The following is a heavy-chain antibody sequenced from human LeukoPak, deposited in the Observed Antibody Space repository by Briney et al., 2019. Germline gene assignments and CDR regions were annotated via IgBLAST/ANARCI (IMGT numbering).Heavy chain of an antibody. V-gene: IGHV1-2*06. Sequence: ASVKVSCKASGYTFTGYHMHWVRQAPGQGLEWMGRINPNSGDTNYAQKFQGRVAVTRGTSISTAFMELTRLRSDDTAVYYCARDYCSSTSCLFDYWGQGTLVTVSS. D-gene: IGHD2-2*01. J-gene: IGHJ4*02. CDR3: ARDYCSSTSCLFDY. CDR1: GYTFTGYH. CDR2: INPNSGDT.